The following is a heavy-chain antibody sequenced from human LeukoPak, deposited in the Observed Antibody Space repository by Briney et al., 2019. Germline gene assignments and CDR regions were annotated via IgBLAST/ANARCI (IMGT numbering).Heavy chain of an antibody. J-gene: IGHJ4*02. CDR1: GFTFSSYG. V-gene: IGHV3-30*02. CDR3: ARGRRYYDILTGYYDY. D-gene: IGHD3-9*01. Sequence: GGSLRLSCAASGFTFSSYGMHWVRQAPGKGLEWVAFIRYDGSNKYYADSVKGRFTISRDNSKNTLYLQMNSLRAEDTAVYYCARGRRYYDILTGYYDYWGQGTLVTVSS. CDR2: IRYDGSNK.